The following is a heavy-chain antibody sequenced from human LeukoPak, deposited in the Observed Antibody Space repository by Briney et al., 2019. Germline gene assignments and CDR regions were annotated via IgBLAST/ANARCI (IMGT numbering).Heavy chain of an antibody. CDR2: LSHSGSN. CDR1: GYSINSGYY. CDR3: ARSSEGRYYYDSSGFSYYYYYMDV. Sequence: SETLSLTCSVPGYSINSGYYWGWIRQPPGKGLEWIGSLSHSGSNFHNPSLRSRVTISVDTSKKQFSPKLSSVTAADTAVYYCARSSEGRYYYDSSGFSYYYYYMDVWGKGTTATISS. D-gene: IGHD3-22*01. V-gene: IGHV4-38-2*02. J-gene: IGHJ6*03.